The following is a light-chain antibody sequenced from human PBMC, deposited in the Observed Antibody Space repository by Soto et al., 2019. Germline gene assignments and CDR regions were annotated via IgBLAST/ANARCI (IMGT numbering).Light chain of an antibody. Sequence: EIVFTQSPGTLSLSPGERATLSCRASQSVSSNYLTWYQQKPGQAPRLLIYDASNRATGIPARFSGSGSGTDFTLTISRLEPEDFAVYYCQQYGSSPPITFGQGTRLEIK. V-gene: IGKV3-20*01. CDR2: DAS. CDR1: QSVSSNY. J-gene: IGKJ5*01. CDR3: QQYGSSPPIT.